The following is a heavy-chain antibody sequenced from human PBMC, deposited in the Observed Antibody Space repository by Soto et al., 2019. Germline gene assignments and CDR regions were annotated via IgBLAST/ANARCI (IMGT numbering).Heavy chain of an antibody. D-gene: IGHD2-15*01. CDR1: GFTFSSYA. J-gene: IGHJ3*02. Sequence: GGSLRLSCAASGFTFSSYAMSWVRQAPGKGLEWVSAISGSGGSTYYADSVKGRFTISRDNSKNTLYLQMNSLRAEDTAVYYCASLGYCSGGSCLGAFDIWGRGTMVTVSS. CDR3: ASLGYCSGGSCLGAFDI. V-gene: IGHV3-23*01. CDR2: ISGSGGST.